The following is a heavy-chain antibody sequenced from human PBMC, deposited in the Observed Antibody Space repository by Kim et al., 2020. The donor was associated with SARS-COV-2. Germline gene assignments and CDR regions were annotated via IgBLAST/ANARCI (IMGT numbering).Heavy chain of an antibody. Sequence: SETLSLTCTVSGGSISSYYWSWIRQPPGKGLEWIGYIYYSGSTNYNPSLKSRVTISVDTSKNQFSLKLSSVTAADTAVYYCARESRYYYDRYYYGMDVWGQGTSVTVSS. D-gene: IGHD3-22*01. CDR1: GGSISSYY. CDR2: IYYSGST. CDR3: ARESRYYYDRYYYGMDV. J-gene: IGHJ6*02. V-gene: IGHV4-59*01.